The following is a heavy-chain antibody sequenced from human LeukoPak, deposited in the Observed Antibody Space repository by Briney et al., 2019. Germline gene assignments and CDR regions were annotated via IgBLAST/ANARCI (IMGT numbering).Heavy chain of an antibody. CDR3: AKDGAPYCSSTSCYSHTVKYFQH. D-gene: IGHD2-2*01. V-gene: IGHV3-23*01. Sequence: GGSLRLSCAASGFTFSSYAMSWVRQAPGKGLEWVSAISGSGGSTYYADSVKGRFTISRDNSRNTLYLQMNSLRAEDTAVYYCAKDGAPYCSSTSCYSHTVKYFQHWGQGTLVTVSS. J-gene: IGHJ1*01. CDR1: GFTFSSYA. CDR2: ISGSGGST.